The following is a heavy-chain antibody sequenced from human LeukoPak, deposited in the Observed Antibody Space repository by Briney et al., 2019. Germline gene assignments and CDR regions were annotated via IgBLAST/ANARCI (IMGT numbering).Heavy chain of an antibody. D-gene: IGHD3-22*01. CDR2: VTPNSGAT. J-gene: IGHJ4*02. CDR1: GYSFTAYN. CDR3: ARDDSSGLLDY. V-gene: IGHV1-2*02. Sequence: ASVKASCKASGYSFTAYNIHWVRQSPGQGLEWMGWVTPNSGATNYAQQFQGRVTMTRDTSITTAYMELNNLISDDTAVYFCARDDSSGLLDYWGQGTLVTVSS.